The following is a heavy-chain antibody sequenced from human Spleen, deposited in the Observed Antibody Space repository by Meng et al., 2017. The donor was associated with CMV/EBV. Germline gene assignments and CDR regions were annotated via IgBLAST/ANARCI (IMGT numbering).Heavy chain of an antibody. CDR1: GFTFNTYW. V-gene: IGHV3-7*01. CDR3: ARAPRSYYYDILTGLPTPSYFDY. Sequence: GESLKISCVASGFTFNTYWMSWVRQAPGKGLEWVANIKQDGSEKYYVGSVKGRFTISRDNAKNSLYLQMNSLRAEDTAVYYCARAPRSYYYDILTGLPTPSYFDYWGQGTLVTVSS. CDR2: IKQDGSEK. D-gene: IGHD3-9*01. J-gene: IGHJ4*02.